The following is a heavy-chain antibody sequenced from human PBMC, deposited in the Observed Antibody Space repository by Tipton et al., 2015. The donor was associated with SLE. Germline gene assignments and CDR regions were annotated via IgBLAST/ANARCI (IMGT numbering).Heavy chain of an antibody. V-gene: IGHV3-64*02. CDR1: GFTFSSYA. Sequence: SLRLSCAASGFTFSSYAMHWVRQAPGKGLEYVSAISSNGGSTYYADSVKGRFTISRDNSKNTLYLQMNSLRAEDTAVYYCARPPKEGDDIWGQGTMVTVSS. CDR2: ISSNGGST. D-gene: IGHD1-26*01. J-gene: IGHJ3*02. CDR3: ARPPKEGDDI.